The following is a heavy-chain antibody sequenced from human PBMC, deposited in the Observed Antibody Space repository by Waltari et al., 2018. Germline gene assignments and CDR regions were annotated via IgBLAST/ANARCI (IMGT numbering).Heavy chain of an antibody. J-gene: IGHJ6*02. D-gene: IGHD3-3*01. V-gene: IGHV4-34*01. CDR3: ARGYYDFWSGPYYYYGMDV. CDR1: GGSFSGYY. CDR2: INQSGST. Sequence: QVQLQQWGAGLLKPSETLSLTCAVYGGSFSGYYWSWIRQPPGKGLEGIGEINQSGSTNYNPSLKSRVTISVDTSKNQFSLKLSSVTAADTAVYYCARGYYDFWSGPYYYYGMDVWGQGTTVTVSS.